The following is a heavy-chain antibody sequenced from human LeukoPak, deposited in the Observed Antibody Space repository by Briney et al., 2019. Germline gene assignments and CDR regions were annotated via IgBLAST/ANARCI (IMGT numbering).Heavy chain of an antibody. V-gene: IGHV4-31*03. J-gene: IGHJ2*01. D-gene: IGHD4-17*01. CDR2: IYYSGST. CDR1: GGSISSGGYY. CDR3: ARPDGDYHWYFDL. Sequence: PSQTLSLTCTVSGGSISSGGYYWSWIRQHPGKGLEWIGYIYYSGSTYYNPSLKSRVTISVDTSKNQFSLKLSSVTAADTAVYYCARPDGDYHWYFDLWGRGTLVTVSS.